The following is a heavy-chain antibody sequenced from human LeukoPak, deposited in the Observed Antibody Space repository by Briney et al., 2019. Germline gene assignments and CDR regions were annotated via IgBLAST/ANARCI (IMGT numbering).Heavy chain of an antibody. CDR1: GGSFSGYY. Sequence: SETLSLTCAVYGGSFSGYYWSWIRQSPGKGLEWIGEIYHSGSTNYNPSLKSRVTISVDKSKNQFSLKLTSVTAADTAVYYCARDKYYYDGSGYYPFGDYWGQGTLVTVSS. CDR2: IYHSGST. D-gene: IGHD3-22*01. V-gene: IGHV4-34*01. J-gene: IGHJ4*02. CDR3: ARDKYYYDGSGYYPFGDY.